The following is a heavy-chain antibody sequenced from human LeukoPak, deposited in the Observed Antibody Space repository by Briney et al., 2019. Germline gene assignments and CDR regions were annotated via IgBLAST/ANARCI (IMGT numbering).Heavy chain of an antibody. J-gene: IGHJ4*02. CDR2: IKQDGSEK. CDR3: ARDPPVAVTGPSLDY. CDR1: GFTFSSYW. D-gene: IGHD6-19*01. V-gene: IGHV3-7*01. Sequence: GGSLRLSCAASGFTFSSYWLSWVRQAPGKGLEGVANIKQDGSEKYYVDSVKGRFTISRDNAKNSLYLQMNSLRAEDTAVYYCARDPPVAVTGPSLDYWGQGTLVTVSS.